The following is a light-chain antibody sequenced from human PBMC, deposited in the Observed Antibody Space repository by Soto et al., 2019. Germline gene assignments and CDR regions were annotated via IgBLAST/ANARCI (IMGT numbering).Light chain of an antibody. CDR2: DVS. CDR3: SSYTSSRTLV. J-gene: IGLJ1*01. CDR1: SSDVGGYNY. Sequence: QSVLTQPASVSGSPGQSITISCTGTSSDVGGYNYVSWYQQHPGKAPKLMIYDVSNRPSGVSNRFSGSKSGNTASLTISGLQAEDEADYYCSSYTSSRTLVFGTGTKVTV. V-gene: IGLV2-14*01.